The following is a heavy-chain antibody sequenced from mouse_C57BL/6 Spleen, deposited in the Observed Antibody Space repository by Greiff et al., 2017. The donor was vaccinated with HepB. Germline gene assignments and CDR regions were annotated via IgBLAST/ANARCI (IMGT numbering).Heavy chain of an antibody. Sequence: EVQLQQSGPELVKPGASVKISCKASGYTFTDYYMNWVKQSHGKSLEWIGDINPNNGGTSYNQKFKGKATLTVDKSSSTAYMELRSLTSEDSAVYYCAREGIYDGYYRYFDYWGQGTTLTVSS. CDR2: INPNNGGT. J-gene: IGHJ2*01. CDR1: GYTFTDYY. V-gene: IGHV1-26*01. CDR3: AREGIYDGYYRYFDY. D-gene: IGHD2-3*01.